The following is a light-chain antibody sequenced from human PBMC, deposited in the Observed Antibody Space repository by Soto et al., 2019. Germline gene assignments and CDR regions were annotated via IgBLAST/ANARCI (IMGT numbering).Light chain of an antibody. CDR1: QSVTSNY. CDR2: GAS. V-gene: IGKV3-20*01. Sequence: EVVLTQSPVTLSLSPWERATLSCRASQSVTSNYLAWYQQKPGQPPRLLIFGASIRATGIPDRFSGSGSGTDFTLTISRLEPEDFAVYYCQLRRTLGQGTKVDIK. J-gene: IGKJ1*01. CDR3: QLRRT.